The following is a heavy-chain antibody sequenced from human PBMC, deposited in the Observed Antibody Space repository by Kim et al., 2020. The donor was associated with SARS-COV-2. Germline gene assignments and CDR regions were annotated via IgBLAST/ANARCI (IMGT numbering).Heavy chain of an antibody. V-gene: IGHV5-51*01. J-gene: IGHJ4*02. CDR2: SDT. D-gene: IGHD1-26*01. Sequence: SDTRYSPSFQGQVTISADKSISTAYLQWSSLKASDTAMYYCARRSKWADYWGQGTLVTVSS. CDR3: ARRSKWADY.